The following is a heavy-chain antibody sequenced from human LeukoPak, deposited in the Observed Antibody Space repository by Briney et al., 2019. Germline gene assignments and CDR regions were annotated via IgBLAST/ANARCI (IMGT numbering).Heavy chain of an antibody. D-gene: IGHD3-3*01. Sequence: GGSLRLSCAASGFTFSSYAMHWVRQAPGKGLEWVAVISYDGSNKYYADSVKGRFTIFRDNAKNSLYLQMNSLRAEDTAVYYCARDYDWGQGTLVTVSS. CDR3: ARDYD. J-gene: IGHJ4*02. V-gene: IGHV3-30-3*01. CDR2: ISYDGSNK. CDR1: GFTFSSYA.